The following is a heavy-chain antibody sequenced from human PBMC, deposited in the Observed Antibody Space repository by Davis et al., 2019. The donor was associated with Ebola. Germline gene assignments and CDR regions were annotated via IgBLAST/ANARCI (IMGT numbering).Heavy chain of an antibody. V-gene: IGHV3-30-3*01. D-gene: IGHD6-19*01. J-gene: IGHJ4*02. CDR1: GFTFSSYA. CDR3: AKDKSIAVAGTFDY. Sequence: GGSLRLSCAASGFTFSSYAMHWVRQAPGKGLEWVAVISYDGSNKYYADSVKGRFTISRDNSKNTLYLQMNSLRAEDTAVYYCAKDKSIAVAGTFDYRGQGTLVTVSS. CDR2: ISYDGSNK.